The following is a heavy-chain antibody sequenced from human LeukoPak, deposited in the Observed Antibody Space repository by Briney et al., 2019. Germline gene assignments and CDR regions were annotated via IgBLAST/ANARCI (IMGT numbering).Heavy chain of an antibody. J-gene: IGHJ4*02. V-gene: IGHV4-39*01. D-gene: IGHD3/OR15-3a*01. CDR1: GGSISSDSYF. CDR2: ISYSGNT. CDR3: ARRMTYGKPYFDY. Sequence: SETLSLTCTVSGGSISSDSYFWGWIRQPPGKALEWIGSISYSGNTYYNLSLKSRVTISVDTSKNQFSLKLSSVTAADTAVYYCARRMTYGKPYFDYWGQGTLVTVSS.